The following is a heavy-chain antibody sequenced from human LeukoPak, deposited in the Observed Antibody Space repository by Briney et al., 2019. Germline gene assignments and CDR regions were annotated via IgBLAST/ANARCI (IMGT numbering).Heavy chain of an antibody. CDR2: ISSSSSYI. CDR3: AKDRAYYDILTGYYGPIDY. CDR1: GFTFSSYS. J-gene: IGHJ4*02. V-gene: IGHV3-21*01. D-gene: IGHD3-9*01. Sequence: PGGSLRLSCAASGFTFSSYSMNWVRQAPGKGLEWVSSISSSSSYIYYADSVKGRFTISRDNAKNSLYLQMNSLRAEDTAVYYCAKDRAYYDILTGYYGPIDYWGQGTLVTVSS.